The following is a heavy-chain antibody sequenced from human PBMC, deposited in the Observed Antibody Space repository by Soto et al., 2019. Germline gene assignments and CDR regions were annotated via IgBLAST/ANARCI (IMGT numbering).Heavy chain of an antibody. D-gene: IGHD2-15*01. CDR1: GFTVSSNY. V-gene: IGHV3-53*04. J-gene: IGHJ3*02. Sequence: EVQLVESGGGLVQPGGSLRLSCAASGFTVSSNYMSWVRQAPGKGLEWVSVIYSGGSTYYADSVKGRFTISRHNSKNTLYLQMNSLRAEDTAVYCCARGPGLVAHDAFDIWGQGTMVTVSS. CDR2: IYSGGST. CDR3: ARGPGLVAHDAFDI.